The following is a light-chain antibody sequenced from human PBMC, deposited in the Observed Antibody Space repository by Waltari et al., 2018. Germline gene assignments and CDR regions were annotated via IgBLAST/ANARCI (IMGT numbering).Light chain of an antibody. CDR1: SSNIGSNF. Sequence: QSVVTQPPSASGTPGQRVTTSCSGSSSNIGSNFVYWYHQPPGTAPKLLIYRNNQRPSGVPDRFSGSKSGTSASLAISGLRSEDESHYYCAAWDDTLRGWVFGGGTKLTVL. CDR2: RNN. J-gene: IGLJ3*02. V-gene: IGLV1-47*01. CDR3: AAWDDTLRGWV.